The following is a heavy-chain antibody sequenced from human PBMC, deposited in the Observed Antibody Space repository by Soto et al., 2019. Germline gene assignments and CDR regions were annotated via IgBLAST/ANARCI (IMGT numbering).Heavy chain of an antibody. J-gene: IGHJ4*02. Sequence: QVQLVQSGAEVKKPGSSVKVSCKASGGTFSSYTISWVRQAPGQGLEWMGRIIPILGIANYAQKFQGRVTITADKSTSTAYMELSSLRSEDTAVYYCARSGYDSSGYYVDYWGQGTLVTVSS. CDR1: GGTFSSYT. CDR3: ARSGYDSSGYYVDY. D-gene: IGHD3-22*01. V-gene: IGHV1-69*02. CDR2: IIPILGIA.